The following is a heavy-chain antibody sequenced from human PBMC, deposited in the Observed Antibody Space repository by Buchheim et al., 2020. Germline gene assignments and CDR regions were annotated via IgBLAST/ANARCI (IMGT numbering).Heavy chain of an antibody. CDR1: GGSFSGYY. Sequence: QVQLQQWGAGLLKPSETLSLTCAVYGGSFSGYYWSWIRQPPGKGLEWIGEINHSGSTNYNPSLKSRVTIPVDTSKNKFSLKLSSVTAADTAVYYCARGFRSGSGYYYGYFQHWGQGTL. V-gene: IGHV4-34*01. D-gene: IGHD3-22*01. J-gene: IGHJ1*01. CDR2: INHSGST. CDR3: ARGFRSGSGYYYGYFQH.